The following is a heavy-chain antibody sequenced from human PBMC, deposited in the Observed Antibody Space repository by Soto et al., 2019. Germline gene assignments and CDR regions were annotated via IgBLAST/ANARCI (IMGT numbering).Heavy chain of an antibody. D-gene: IGHD6-13*01. CDR1: SGSLSAFY. CDR2: IIHSGST. Sequence: PSGALSVTCTFYSGSLSAFYWCWIRQPPGRGLELIGEIIHSGSTNYNPSLKSRVTISVDTSNNQFSLNLSSVTAADTAVYYCARGRAQKLVRGGDRYYYGMDVWGQGTTVTVSS. J-gene: IGHJ6*01. V-gene: IGHV4-34*01. CDR3: ARGRAQKLVRGGDRYYYGMDV.